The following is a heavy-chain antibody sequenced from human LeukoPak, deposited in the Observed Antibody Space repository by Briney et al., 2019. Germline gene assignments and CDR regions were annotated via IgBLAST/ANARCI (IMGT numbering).Heavy chain of an antibody. J-gene: IGHJ2*01. CDR3: ARTSIWYFDL. CDR2: IYYSGST. CDR1: GGSISSYY. V-gene: IGHV4-59*01. Sequence: SETLSLTCSVSGGSISSYYWSWIRQPPGKGLEWNGYIYYSGSTNYNPSLKSRVTISVDTSKNQFSLKLSSVTAADTAVYYCARTSIWYFDLWGRGTLVTVSS.